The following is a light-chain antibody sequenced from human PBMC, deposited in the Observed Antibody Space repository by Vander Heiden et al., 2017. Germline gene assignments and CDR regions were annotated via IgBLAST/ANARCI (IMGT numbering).Light chain of an antibody. V-gene: IGKV1-39*01. J-gene: IGKJ1*01. CDR2: AAS. CDR3: QQSYSSLWT. CDR1: QSISSY. Sequence: IHLTQSPSSLSASVGDRVTITCRASQSISSYLNWYQQKPGKAPKLLIYAASSLESGVPSRFSGSGSGTDFTLTIRSLQPEDFATYYCQQSYSSLWTFGEGTKVEIK.